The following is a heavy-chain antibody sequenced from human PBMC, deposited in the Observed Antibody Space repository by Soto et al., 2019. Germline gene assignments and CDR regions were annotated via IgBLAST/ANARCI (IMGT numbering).Heavy chain of an antibody. D-gene: IGHD6-6*01. J-gene: IGHJ3*02. CDR3: ARARVAARRISAFDI. CDR2: INPIFCTA. V-gene: IGHV1-69*01. Sequence: HVQLVQSGAEVKKPGSSVKVSCKASGGTFSSYAISWVRQAPGQGLEWMGGINPIFCTANYAQKFQGRVTITADESTGIAYRVPGSLRSEYTAVYYCARARVAARRISAFDIWGQGTMVTVSS. CDR1: GGTFSSYA.